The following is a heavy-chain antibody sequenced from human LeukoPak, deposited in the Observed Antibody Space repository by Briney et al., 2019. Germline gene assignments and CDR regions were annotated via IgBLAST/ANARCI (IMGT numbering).Heavy chain of an antibody. CDR2: IYYSGST. D-gene: IGHD4-11*01. J-gene: IGHJ4*02. Sequence: PSETLSLTCTISGGSISRGDYYWSWIRQPPGKGLEWIGYIYYSGSTYYNPSLKSRVTISVDTSKNQFSLKLSSVTAADTAVYYCARGWERRYSNTWGQGTLVTVSS. V-gene: IGHV4-30-4*08. CDR1: GGSISRGDYY. CDR3: ARGWERRYSNT.